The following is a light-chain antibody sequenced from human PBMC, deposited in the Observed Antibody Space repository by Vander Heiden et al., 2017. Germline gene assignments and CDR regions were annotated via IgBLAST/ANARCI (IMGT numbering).Light chain of an antibody. CDR3: QSANSSGRV. Sequence: SFELTQPPSVSVSPGQTARITCSGDALPKQYAYWYQQKPGQAPVLVMYKDSERPSGIPERVSGSSSGTTVTLTIDGVQAEDEAYYYCQSANSSGRVFGGGTKLTVL. J-gene: IGLJ3*02. CDR1: ALPKQY. V-gene: IGLV3-25*03. CDR2: KDS.